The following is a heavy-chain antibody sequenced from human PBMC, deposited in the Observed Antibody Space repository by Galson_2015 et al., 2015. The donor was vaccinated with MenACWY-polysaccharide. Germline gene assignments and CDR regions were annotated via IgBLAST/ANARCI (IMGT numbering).Heavy chain of an antibody. Sequence: QSGAEVKKPGESLQISCKGSGSSFSYWIAWVRQMPGKGLEWMGIINPGDSDTRYSPSFQGQVTISADKPISTVYLQWSSLKASDTAMYYCARQDGYALFFFDSWGQGTLVTVSS. D-gene: IGHD5-24*01. V-gene: IGHV5-51*01. CDR1: GSSFSYW. J-gene: IGHJ4*02. CDR2: INPGDSDT. CDR3: ARQDGYALFFFDS.